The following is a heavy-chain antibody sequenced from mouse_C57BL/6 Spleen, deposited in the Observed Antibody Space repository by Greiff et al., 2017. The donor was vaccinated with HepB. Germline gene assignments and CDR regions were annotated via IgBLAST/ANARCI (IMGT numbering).Heavy chain of an antibody. V-gene: IGHV1-50*01. CDR3: ARGVYGYDRAWFAY. J-gene: IGHJ3*01. Sequence: QVQLQQPGAELVKPGASVKLSCKASGYTFTSYWMQWVKQRPGQGLEWIGEIDPSDSYTNYNQKFKGKATLTVDTSSITAYMQLSSLTSEDSAVYYCARGVYGYDRAWFAYWGQGTLVTVSA. CDR1: GYTFTSYW. CDR2: IDPSDSYT. D-gene: IGHD2-2*01.